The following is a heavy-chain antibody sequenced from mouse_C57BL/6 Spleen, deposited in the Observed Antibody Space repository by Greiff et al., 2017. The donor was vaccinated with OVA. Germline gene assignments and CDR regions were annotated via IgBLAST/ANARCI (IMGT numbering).Heavy chain of an antibody. V-gene: IGHV1-64*01. D-gene: IGHD3-2*02. Sequence: QVQLQQSGAELVKPGASVKLSCKASGYTFTSYYMHWVKQRPGQGLEWIGMIHPNSGSTSYKEKFKGKATLTVDKSSSTAYMELSSLTSEDSAVYYCARSARGYSSGPFAYWGQGTPVTVSA. CDR2: IHPNSGST. J-gene: IGHJ3*01. CDR1: GYTFTSYY. CDR3: ARSARGYSSGPFAY.